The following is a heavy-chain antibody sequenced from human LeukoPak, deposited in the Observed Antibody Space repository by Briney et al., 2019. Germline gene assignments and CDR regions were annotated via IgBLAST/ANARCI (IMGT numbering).Heavy chain of an antibody. V-gene: IGHV3-7*03. CDR3: ASNYGG. Sequence: GGSLRLSCAAFGFTFSTYAMYWVRQAPGKGLEWVANIKQDGSEKYYVDSVRGRFTISRDNAKNSLSLQMNSLRAEDTAVYYCASNYGGWGQGTLVTVSS. D-gene: IGHD4-11*01. CDR1: GFTFSTYA. CDR2: IKQDGSEK. J-gene: IGHJ4*02.